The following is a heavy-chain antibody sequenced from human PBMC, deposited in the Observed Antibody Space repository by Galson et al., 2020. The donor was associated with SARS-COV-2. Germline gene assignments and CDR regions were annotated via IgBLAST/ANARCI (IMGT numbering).Heavy chain of an antibody. V-gene: IGHV4-30-4*01. CDR1: GGSIRSGDYY. Sequence: ASETLSLTCTVSGGSIRSGDYYWSWVRQSPGGGLDWIGNIYYSGITHYNQSLQSRVRISIDTSRNQYSLELRSVTAADTAVYYCARVRYSLGWYLGRWYFEVWGRGILVPVSS. CDR2: IYYSGIT. J-gene: IGHJ2*01. CDR3: ARVRYSLGWYLGRWYFEV. D-gene: IGHD6-19*01.